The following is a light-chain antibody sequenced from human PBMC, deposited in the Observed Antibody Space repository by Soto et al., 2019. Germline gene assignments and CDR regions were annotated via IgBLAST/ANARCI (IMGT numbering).Light chain of an antibody. V-gene: IGKV1-27*01. CDR2: AAS. Sequence: GDIVIITCRATQDISNYLAWYQQKPGKVPKLLIYAASTLQSGVPSRFSGSGSGTEFTLTISSMEPEDFGTYYCQQSYKMPSFGQGTRLEIK. CDR1: QDISNY. J-gene: IGKJ5*01. CDR3: QQSYKMPS.